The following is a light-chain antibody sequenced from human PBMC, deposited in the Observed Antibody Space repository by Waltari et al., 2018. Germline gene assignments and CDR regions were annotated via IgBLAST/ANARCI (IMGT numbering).Light chain of an antibody. Sequence: SYVVTQPPPVSVAPGQTATITCGGDNFGTHSVHRYQQKAGQAPVLVIFYDRDRPSGIPDRFSGSNSGNTATLTISRVEAGDEARYYCHVWHPHVDPGVFGTGTEVTVL. CDR3: HVWHPHVDPGV. V-gene: IGLV3-21*04. J-gene: IGLJ1*01. CDR2: YDR. CDR1: NFGTHS.